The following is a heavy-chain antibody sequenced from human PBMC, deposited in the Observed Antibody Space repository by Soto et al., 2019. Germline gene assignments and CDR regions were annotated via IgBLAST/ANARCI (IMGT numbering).Heavy chain of an antibody. J-gene: IGHJ4*02. CDR1: GFSLANYP. CDR3: AKGPNTNVGWPYYFES. D-gene: IGHD6-19*01. CDR2: SSPRGDTI. Sequence: GGSLRLSCVASGFSLANYPMNWVRQTPGKGLEWISYSSPRGDTIYYADSVEGRFTISRDNARNSLSLHMSSLRDEDSALYYCAKGPNTNVGWPYYFESCGQGVPVAVSS. V-gene: IGHV3-48*02.